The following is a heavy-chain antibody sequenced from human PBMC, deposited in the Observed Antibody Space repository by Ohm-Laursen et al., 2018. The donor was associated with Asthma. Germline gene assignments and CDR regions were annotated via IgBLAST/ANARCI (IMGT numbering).Heavy chain of an antibody. CDR3: AKDDIVGAIVMHDY. CDR2: ISGSGGST. J-gene: IGHJ4*02. V-gene: IGHV3-23*01. Sequence: SLRLSCSASGFTFSSYGMHWVRQAPGKGLEWVSAISGSGGSTYYADSVKGRFTISRDNSKNTLYLQMNSLRAEDTAVYYCAKDDIVGAIVMHDYWGQGTLVTVSS. CDR1: GFTFSSYG. D-gene: IGHD1-26*01.